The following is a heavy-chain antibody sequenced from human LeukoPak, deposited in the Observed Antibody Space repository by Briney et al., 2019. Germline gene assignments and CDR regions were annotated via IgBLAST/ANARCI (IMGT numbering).Heavy chain of an antibody. CDR3: ARDPHYSGYDYEDH. CDR2: ISSSGSTI. CDR1: GFTFSDYY. V-gene: IGHV3-11*01. J-gene: IGHJ4*02. Sequence: GGSLRLSCAASGFTFSDYYMSWIRQAPGKGLEWVSYISSSGSTIYYADSVKGRFTISSDNAKNSLYLQMNSLRAEDTAVYYCARDPHYSGYDYEDHWGQGTLVTVSS. D-gene: IGHD5-12*01.